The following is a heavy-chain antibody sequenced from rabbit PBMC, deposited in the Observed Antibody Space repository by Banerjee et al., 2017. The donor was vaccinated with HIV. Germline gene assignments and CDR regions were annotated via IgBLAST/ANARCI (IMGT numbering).Heavy chain of an antibody. CDR1: GFSLSNNYV. J-gene: IGHJ6*01. V-gene: IGHV1S45*01. Sequence: QEQLVESGGGLVQPEGSLTLTCKASGFSLSNNYVMCWVRQAPGKGLEWIACIYAGSSGSTYYASWAKGRFTISKTSPTTVTLQMTSLTAADTATYFCARADYFGYTYASYGMDLWGQGTLVTVS. CDR2: IYAGSSGST. D-gene: IGHD6-1*01. CDR3: ARADYFGYTYASYGMDL.